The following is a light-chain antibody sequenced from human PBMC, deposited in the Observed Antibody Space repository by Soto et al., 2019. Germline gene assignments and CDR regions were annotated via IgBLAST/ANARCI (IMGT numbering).Light chain of an antibody. Sequence: QSVLTQPPSASWTPGQRVTISCSGSSSNIGSNTVTWYQQLPGTAPKLLIYSNNQRPSGVPDRFSGSKSGTSATLAISGLQSEDEADYYCAAWDDSLNGVVFGGGTKVTVL. CDR1: SSNIGSNT. V-gene: IGLV1-44*01. CDR2: SNN. J-gene: IGLJ2*01. CDR3: AAWDDSLNGVV.